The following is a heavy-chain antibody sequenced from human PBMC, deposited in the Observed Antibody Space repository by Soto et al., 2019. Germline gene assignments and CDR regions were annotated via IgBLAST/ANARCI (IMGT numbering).Heavy chain of an antibody. CDR3: AKGPVGYSSSSYDY. CDR1: GFTFSSYA. J-gene: IGHJ4*02. V-gene: IGHV3-23*01. CDR2: ISGSGGST. Sequence: GGSLRLSCAASGFTFSSYAMSWVRQAPGKGLEWVSAISGSGGSTYYADSVKGRFTISRDNSKNTLYLQMNSLRAEDTAVYYCAKGPVGYSSSSYDYWGQGTLVTVSS. D-gene: IGHD6-13*01.